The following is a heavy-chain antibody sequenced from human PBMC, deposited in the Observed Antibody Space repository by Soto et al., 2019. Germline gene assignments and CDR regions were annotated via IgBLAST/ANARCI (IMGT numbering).Heavy chain of an antibody. V-gene: IGHV3-11*01. CDR3: ARQYSSMLDL. CDR2: ISDSGSSI. CDR1: GFTFKNHY. D-gene: IGHD6-13*01. Sequence: QVQLVESGGGLVKPGGSLRLSCAASGFTFKNHYMTWIRQAPGKGLEWVSYISDSGSSIYYADSVKGRFTISRDNAKNALLLEMNSLRGEDTDVYYCARQYSSMLDLWGQGTLVTVSS. J-gene: IGHJ4*02.